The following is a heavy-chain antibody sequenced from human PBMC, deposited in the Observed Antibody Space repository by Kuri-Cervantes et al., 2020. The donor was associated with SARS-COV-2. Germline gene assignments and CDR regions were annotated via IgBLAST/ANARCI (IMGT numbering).Heavy chain of an antibody. CDR1: GGSISSYY. J-gene: IGHJ5*02. V-gene: IGHV4-59*01. Sequence: SETLSLTCTVSGGSISSYYWSWIRQPPGKGLEWIGYIYYSGSTNYNPSLKSRVTISVDTSKNQFPLKLSSVTAADTAVYYCARQEVVAATNWFDPWGQGTLVTVSS. CDR2: IYYSGST. D-gene: IGHD2-15*01. CDR3: ARQEVVAATNWFDP.